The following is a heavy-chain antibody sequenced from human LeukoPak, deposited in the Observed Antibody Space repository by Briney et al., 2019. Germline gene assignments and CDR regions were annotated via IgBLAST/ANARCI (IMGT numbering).Heavy chain of an antibody. J-gene: IGHJ4*02. Sequence: AVKVSCKASGGTFSSYAISWVGQAPRQGREGIGRIIPFFGPANYPQKFQARVTLTTDESTSTAYMELSSLRSEDTAVYYCAREGVRTTDFDYWGQGTLVTVSS. CDR1: GGTFSSYA. CDR3: AREGVRTTDFDY. V-gene: IGHV1-69*05. D-gene: IGHD3-10*01. CDR2: IIPFFGPA.